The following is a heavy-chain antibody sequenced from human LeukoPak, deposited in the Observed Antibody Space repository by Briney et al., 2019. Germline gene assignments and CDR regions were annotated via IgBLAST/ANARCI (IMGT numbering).Heavy chain of an antibody. CDR2: VNPNSGNT. CDR3: ARGSNYYGSGSYPDDAFDI. CDR1: GYTFTSYA. Sequence: ASVKVSCKASGYTFTSYAMNWVRQATGQGLEWMGWVNPNSGNTGYAQKFQGRVTITRNTSISTAYMELSSLRSEDTAVYYCARGSNYYGSGSYPDDAFDIWGQGTMVTVSS. D-gene: IGHD3-10*01. V-gene: IGHV1-8*03. J-gene: IGHJ3*02.